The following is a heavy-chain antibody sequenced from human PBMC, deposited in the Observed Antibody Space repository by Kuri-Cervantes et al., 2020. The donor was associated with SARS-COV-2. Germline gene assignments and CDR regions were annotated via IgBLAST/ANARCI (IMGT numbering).Heavy chain of an antibody. CDR1: GFIFSDYY. CDR2: IGPSGTTK. J-gene: IGHJ3*02. D-gene: IGHD5-12*01. CDR3: ARELRLSRTDAFDI. Sequence: GESLKISCTASGFIFSDYYMTWIRQAPGKGLEWVSNIGPSGTTKYYADSVKGRFTISRDNAKNSLYLQMNSLRAEDTAVYYCARELRLSRTDAFDIWGQGTMVTVSS. V-gene: IGHV3-11*04.